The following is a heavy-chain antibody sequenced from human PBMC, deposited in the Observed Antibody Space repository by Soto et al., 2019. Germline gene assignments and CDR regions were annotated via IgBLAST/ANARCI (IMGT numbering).Heavy chain of an antibody. D-gene: IGHD3-10*01. Sequence: QVQRVQSGAEVKKPGASVKVSCKASGYTFTSYGISWVRQAPGQGLEWMGWISAYNGNTNNAQKLQGRVSMTTDTTTSTAYMGLRSLRSDDTAVYCCARSGYYYGMDVWGQGSTVTVSS. V-gene: IGHV1-18*04. CDR1: GYTFTSYG. J-gene: IGHJ6*02. CDR2: ISAYNGNT. CDR3: ARSGYYYGMDV.